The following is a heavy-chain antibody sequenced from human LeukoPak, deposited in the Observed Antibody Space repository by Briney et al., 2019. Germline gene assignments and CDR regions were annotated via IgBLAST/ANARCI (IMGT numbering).Heavy chain of an antibody. Sequence: GGSLRLSCAAAGFSFIRYSMTWVRQAPGKGLEWVSTISSGAGYIYYSDSVRGRLTVSRDNSKNTMYLQMNNLTVADTALYYCAKPLDHGDFAWPAGKSWGQGTLVIVSS. CDR1: GFSFIRYS. J-gene: IGHJ5*02. CDR3: AKPLDHGDFAWPAGKS. D-gene: IGHD5-12*01. V-gene: IGHV3-23*01. CDR2: ISSGAGYI.